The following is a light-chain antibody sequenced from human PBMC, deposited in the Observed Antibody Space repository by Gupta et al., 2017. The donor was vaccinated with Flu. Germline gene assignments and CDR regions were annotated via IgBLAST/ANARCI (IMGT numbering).Light chain of an antibody. Sequence: SSELTQPPSVSVSPVQTASITCSGNKLGDKFACWYQQKPGQSPVLVIYEDSKRPSGIPERFSGSNSGNTATLTISGTQTMDEADYYCQTWDNNTVIFGGGTKVTVL. CDR1: KLGDKF. CDR2: EDS. V-gene: IGLV3-1*01. J-gene: IGLJ2*01. CDR3: QTWDNNTVI.